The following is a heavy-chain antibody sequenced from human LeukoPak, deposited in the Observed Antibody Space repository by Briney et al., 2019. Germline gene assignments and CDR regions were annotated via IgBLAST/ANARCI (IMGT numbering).Heavy chain of an antibody. J-gene: IGHJ4*02. CDR1: VGSFSGYY. V-gene: IGHV4-34*01. CDR2: INHSGST. Sequence: SETLSLTCAAYVGSFSGYYWRWLRQPPGKGLEWIGEINHSGSTNYNPSLKSRVTISVDTSKNQFSLKLSSVTAADTAVYYCARGYYDSSGYYFDYPYQGTLVTVSS. CDR3: ARGYYDSSGYYFDY. D-gene: IGHD3-22*01.